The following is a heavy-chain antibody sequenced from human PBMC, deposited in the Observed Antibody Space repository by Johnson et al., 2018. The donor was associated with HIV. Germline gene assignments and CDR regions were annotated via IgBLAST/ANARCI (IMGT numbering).Heavy chain of an antibody. CDR3: AKGMWGHDACDI. J-gene: IGHJ3*02. D-gene: IGHD1-26*01. CDR2: IKQDGSEK. Sequence: MLLVESGGGVVQPGRSLRLSCAASGFTFSSYGMHWVRQAPGKGLEWVANIKQDGSEKYYVGSVKGRFTISRDNAKNSLYLQMNSLRAEDTAVYYCAKGMWGHDACDIWGQGTRVTVSS. V-gene: IGHV3-7*01. CDR1: GFTFSSYG.